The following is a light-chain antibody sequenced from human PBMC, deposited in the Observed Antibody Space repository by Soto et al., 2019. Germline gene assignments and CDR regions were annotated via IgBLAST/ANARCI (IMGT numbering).Light chain of an antibody. Sequence: EIVLTQSPGTLSLSPGERATLSCRASHSVSSTYLAWFQQKPGQGPRLLIYGASSRATGIPDRFSGSGSGTDFTLTISRLEPEDFAVYYCQQYGTSPWTFGQGTKVEI. V-gene: IGKV3-20*01. CDR1: HSVSSTY. CDR3: QQYGTSPWT. CDR2: GAS. J-gene: IGKJ1*01.